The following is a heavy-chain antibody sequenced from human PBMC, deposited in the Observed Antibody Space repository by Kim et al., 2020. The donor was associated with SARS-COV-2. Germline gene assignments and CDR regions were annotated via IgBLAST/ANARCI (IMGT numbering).Heavy chain of an antibody. Sequence: ASVKVSCKASGYIFSDYYIHWVRQAPGQGLEWMGWINPDSGGPKYAQKFQGRVTMTRDTSLSTAYMELNRLKSDDAAMYYCARGGGSETEGLYYFDFWGQGTLVTVSS. CDR3: ARGGGSETEGLYYFDF. V-gene: IGHV1-2*02. CDR2: INPDSGGP. CDR1: GYIFSDYY. D-gene: IGHD3-10*01. J-gene: IGHJ4*02.